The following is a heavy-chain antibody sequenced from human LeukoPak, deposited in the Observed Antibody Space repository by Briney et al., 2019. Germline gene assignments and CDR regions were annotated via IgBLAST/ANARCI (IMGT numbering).Heavy chain of an antibody. V-gene: IGHV1-8*01. J-gene: IGHJ5*02. CDR2: MNPNSDKT. CDR3: VRAAYEGRDTLTGSQTGNSFDP. D-gene: IGHD3-9*01. CDR1: GYTFSTYE. Sequence: ASVKVSCRASGYTFSTYEINWVRQAAGQGPEWMGWMNPNSDKTGYAQKFQGRLNMTRNTSISTAYMELSGLRSEDTAVYYCVRAAYEGRDTLTGSQTGNSFDPWGQGTLVTVSS.